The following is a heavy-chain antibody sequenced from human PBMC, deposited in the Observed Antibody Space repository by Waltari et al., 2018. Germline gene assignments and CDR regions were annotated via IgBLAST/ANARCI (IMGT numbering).Heavy chain of an antibody. D-gene: IGHD3-22*01. CDR2: IYYSGST. Sequence: QVQLQESGPGLVKPSETLSLTCTVSGGSISSYYWSWIRQPPGKGLEWIGYIYYSGSTNYHPPLKSRGTISVATSKNQFSLKLSSVTAADTAVYYWARADSSGYYRYFQHWGQGTLVTVSS. CDR1: GGSISSYY. V-gene: IGHV4-59*01. CDR3: ARADSSGYYRYFQH. J-gene: IGHJ1*01.